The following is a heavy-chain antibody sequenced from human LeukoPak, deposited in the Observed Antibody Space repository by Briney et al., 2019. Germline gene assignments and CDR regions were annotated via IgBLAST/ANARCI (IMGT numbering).Heavy chain of an antibody. CDR3: ARRLPIAGGSSHAFNV. D-gene: IGHD6-13*01. Sequence: GGSLRLSCAASGFTFSSYWMSWVRQAPGKGLEWVANIKQDGSEKYYVDSVQGRFTISRDNAKNSLYLQMNSLRAEDTAVYHCARRLPIAGGSSHAFNVWGQGTMVTVSS. CDR2: IKQDGSEK. CDR1: GFTFSSYW. V-gene: IGHV3-7*01. J-gene: IGHJ3*01.